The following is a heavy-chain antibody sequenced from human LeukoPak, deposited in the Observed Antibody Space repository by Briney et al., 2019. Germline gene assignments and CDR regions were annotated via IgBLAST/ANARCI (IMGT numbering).Heavy chain of an antibody. CDR3: ARDIGYYDILTDY. CDR2: IKQDGSEK. J-gene: IGHJ4*02. CDR1: GFTFSSYW. V-gene: IGHV3-7*04. D-gene: IGHD3-9*01. Sequence: GGSLRLSCAASGFTFSSYWMSWVRQAPGKGLEWVANIKQDGSEKYYVDSVKGRLTISRDNAKNSLYLQMNSLRAEDTAVYYCARDIGYYDILTDYWGQGTLVTVSS.